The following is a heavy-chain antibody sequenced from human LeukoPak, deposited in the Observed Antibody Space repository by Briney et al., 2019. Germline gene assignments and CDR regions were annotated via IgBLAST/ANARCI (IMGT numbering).Heavy chain of an antibody. D-gene: IGHD6-6*01. CDR2: INHSGST. V-gene: IGHV4-34*01. CDR3: ASPSSIAAN. J-gene: IGHJ4*02. Sequence: PLETLSLTCAVYGGSFSGYYWSWIRQPPGKGLEWIGEINHSGSTNYNPSLKSRVTISVDTSKNQFSLKLSSVTAADTAVYYCASPSSIAANWGQGTLVTVSS. CDR1: GGSFSGYY.